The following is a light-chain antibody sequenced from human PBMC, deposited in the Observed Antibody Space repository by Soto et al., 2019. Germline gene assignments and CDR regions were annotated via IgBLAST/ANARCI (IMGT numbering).Light chain of an antibody. Sequence: QSALTQPASVSGSPGQSITISCTGTSSDVGYYNSVSWYQRHPGKVPKLLIYDVSSRPSGVSNRFSGSRSGNTASLTISGLQPEDEADYYCSSYPISETHVLFSGGTKLTVL. CDR2: DVS. CDR1: SSDVGYYNS. CDR3: SSYPISETHVL. V-gene: IGLV2-14*03. J-gene: IGLJ2*01.